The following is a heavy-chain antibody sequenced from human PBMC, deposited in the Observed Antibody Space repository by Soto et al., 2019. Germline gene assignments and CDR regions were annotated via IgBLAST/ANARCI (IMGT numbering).Heavy chain of an antibody. CDR2: ISGSSGST. D-gene: IGHD3-10*01. CDR3: ARGNYFGSGTFDY. CDR1: GYTFSSYG. Sequence: QVQLEQSGAEVKKLGASVKVSCKTSGYTFSSYGVSWVRQAPGQGLEWMAWISGSSGSTYYAQNFQGRVTVTTDTSTGTASMELRSLRSDDSGIYYCARGNYFGSGTFDYWGQGTLVTVSS. V-gene: IGHV1-18*01. J-gene: IGHJ4*02.